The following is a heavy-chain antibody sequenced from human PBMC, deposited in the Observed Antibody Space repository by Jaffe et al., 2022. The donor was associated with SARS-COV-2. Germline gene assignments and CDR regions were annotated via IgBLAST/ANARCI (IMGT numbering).Heavy chain of an antibody. CDR2: ISWNSGSI. CDR3: AKDSGRNYYYYMDV. V-gene: IGHV3-9*01. Sequence: EVQLVESGGGLVQPGRSLRLSCAASGFTFDDYAMHWVRQAPGKGLEWVSGISWNSGSIGYADSVKGRFTISRDNAKNSLYLQMNSLRAEDTALYYCAKDSGRNYYYYMDVWGKGTTVTVSS. J-gene: IGHJ6*03. CDR1: GFTFDDYA. D-gene: IGHD2-15*01.